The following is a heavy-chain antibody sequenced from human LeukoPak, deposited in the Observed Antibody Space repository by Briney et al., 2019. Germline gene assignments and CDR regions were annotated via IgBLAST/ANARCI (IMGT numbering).Heavy chain of an antibody. CDR3: ASTLRLFDY. J-gene: IGHJ4*02. CDR2: ISSSSSTI. CDR1: GFTFSSYS. V-gene: IGHV3-48*04. Sequence: GGSLRLSCAASGFTFSSYSMNWVRQAPGKGLEWVSYISSSSSTIYYADSVKGRFTISRDNAKNSLYLQMNSLRAEDTAVYYCASTLRLFDYWGQGTLVTVSS.